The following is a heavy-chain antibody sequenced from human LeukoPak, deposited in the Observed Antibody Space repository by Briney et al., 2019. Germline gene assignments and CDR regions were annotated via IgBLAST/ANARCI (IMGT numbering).Heavy chain of an antibody. J-gene: IGHJ4*02. D-gene: IGHD3-22*01. CDR2: IKQDGSEK. CDR3: ARDDSSGYSSFDY. CDR1: GFTSSSYW. Sequence: GGSLRLSCAASGFTSSSYWMSWVRQAPGKGLEWVANIKQDGSEKYYVDSVKGRFTISRDNAKNSLYLQMNSLRAEDTAVYYCARDDSSGYSSFDYWGQGTLVTVSS. V-gene: IGHV3-7*01.